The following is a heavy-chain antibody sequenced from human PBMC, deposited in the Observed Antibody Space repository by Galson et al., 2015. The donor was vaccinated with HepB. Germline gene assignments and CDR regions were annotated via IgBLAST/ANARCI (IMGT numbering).Heavy chain of an antibody. CDR3: ARDGEVRQGLMDYYFDS. CDR1: GFTFTGYT. CDR2: ISYDGTDK. V-gene: IGHV3-30*04. Sequence: SLRLSCAASGFTFTGYTIHWVRQAPDKGLEWVAVISYDGTDKYYADSVKGRFTISRDNSKNTLFLQMNSLRTEDTALYYCARDGEVRQGLMDYYFDSWGQGTLVTVSS. D-gene: IGHD3-16*01. J-gene: IGHJ4*02.